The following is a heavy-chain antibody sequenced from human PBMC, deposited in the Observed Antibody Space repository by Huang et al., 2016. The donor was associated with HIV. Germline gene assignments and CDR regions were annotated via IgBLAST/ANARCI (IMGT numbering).Heavy chain of an antibody. CDR2: RSNDGNNM. CDR3: ARGGILGTSWYRPFDY. CDR1: GFDFRSYA. J-gene: IGHJ4*02. V-gene: IGHV3-30-3*01. Sequence: QVQLGESGGGVVQPEKSLRLSCAASGFDFRSYAMNWVRQAPGKVAELGAVRSNDGNNMYYSDSVKGLFIIARDNSKNMLYLQMNSLRGEDTAIYYCARGGILGTSWYRPFDYWGQGTLVTVSS. D-gene: IGHD6-13*01.